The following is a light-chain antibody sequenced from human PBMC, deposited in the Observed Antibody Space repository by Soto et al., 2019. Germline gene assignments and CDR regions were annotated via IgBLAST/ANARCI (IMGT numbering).Light chain of an antibody. CDR1: QTVRSN. Sequence: EIVMMQSPATLSVSPGERATLSCRATQTVRSNLAWYQQKPGQAPRLLIYGASIRATGIPARFSGSGSGTEFTLTIRSLQSEDFAVYYCQQYNNWPPYTVGQGNKLETK. V-gene: IGKV3-15*01. J-gene: IGKJ2*01. CDR3: QQYNNWPPYT. CDR2: GAS.